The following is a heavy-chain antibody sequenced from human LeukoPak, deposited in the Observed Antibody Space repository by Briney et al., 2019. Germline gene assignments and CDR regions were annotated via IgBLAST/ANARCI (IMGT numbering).Heavy chain of an antibody. J-gene: IGHJ6*03. CDR2: IYSGGST. CDR1: GFTFSDYY. V-gene: IGHV3-53*01. Sequence: PGGSLRLSCAASGFTFSDYYMSWIRQAPGKGLEWVSVIYSGGSTYYADSVKGRFTIPRDNSKNTLYLQMNSLRAEDTAVYYRASGSGSYRTPYYYMDVWGTGTTVTVSS. CDR3: ASGSGSYRTPYYYMDV. D-gene: IGHD3-10*01.